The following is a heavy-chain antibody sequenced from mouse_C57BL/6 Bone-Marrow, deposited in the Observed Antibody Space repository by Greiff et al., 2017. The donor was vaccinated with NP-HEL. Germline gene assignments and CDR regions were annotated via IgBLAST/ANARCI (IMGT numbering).Heavy chain of an antibody. Sequence: EVQLQQSGPELVKPGASVKISCKASGYTFTDYYMNWVKQSHGKSLEWIGDINPNNGGTSYNQKFKGKATLTVDKSSSTAYMELRSLTSEDSAVYYCATSTGTKDYFDYWGQGTTLTVSS. CDR2: INPNNGGT. V-gene: IGHV1-26*01. CDR3: ATSTGTKDYFDY. CDR1: GYTFTDYY. D-gene: IGHD4-1*02. J-gene: IGHJ2*01.